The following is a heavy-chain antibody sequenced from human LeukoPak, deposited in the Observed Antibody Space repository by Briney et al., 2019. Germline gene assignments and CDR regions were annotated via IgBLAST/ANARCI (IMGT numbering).Heavy chain of an antibody. D-gene: IGHD3-3*01. Sequence: GGSLRLSCAASGFTFSSDAMSWVRQAPGQGREWVSAISGSGGSTYSADSVKGRFTISRDNSKNTLYLQMNSLRAEDTAVYYCARIYDFWSGYWSDYWGQGTLVTVSS. CDR2: ISGSGGST. V-gene: IGHV3-23*01. CDR3: ARIYDFWSGYWSDY. J-gene: IGHJ4*02. CDR1: GFTFSSDA.